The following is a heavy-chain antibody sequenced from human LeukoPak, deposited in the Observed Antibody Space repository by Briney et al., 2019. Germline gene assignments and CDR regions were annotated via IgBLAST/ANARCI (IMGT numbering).Heavy chain of an antibody. J-gene: IGHJ4*02. CDR1: GYTFTSYT. Sequence: AASVKVSCKASGYTFTSYTIHWVRQAPGQRLEWMGWINAGNGNTKYSQEFQDRVTITRDTSASTAYMELSSLRSEDMAVYYCARSESWVNYDSSGYYFDYWGQGTLVTVSS. V-gene: IGHV1-3*03. CDR3: ARSESWVNYDSSGYYFDY. CDR2: INAGNGNT. D-gene: IGHD3-22*01.